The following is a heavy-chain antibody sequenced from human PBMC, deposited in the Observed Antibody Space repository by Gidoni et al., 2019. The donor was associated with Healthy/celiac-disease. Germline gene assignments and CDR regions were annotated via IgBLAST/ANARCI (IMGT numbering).Heavy chain of an antibody. CDR1: GGSISSYY. Sequence: QVQLQESGPGLVKPSETLSLTCTVSGGSISSYYWSWIRQPPGKGLEWIGYIYYSGSTNYNPSLKSRVTISVDTSKNQFSLKLSSVTAADTAVYYCARVAHYYGSGPARGMDVWGQGTTVTVSS. J-gene: IGHJ6*02. CDR3: ARVAHYYGSGPARGMDV. CDR2: IYYSGST. V-gene: IGHV4-59*12. D-gene: IGHD3-10*01.